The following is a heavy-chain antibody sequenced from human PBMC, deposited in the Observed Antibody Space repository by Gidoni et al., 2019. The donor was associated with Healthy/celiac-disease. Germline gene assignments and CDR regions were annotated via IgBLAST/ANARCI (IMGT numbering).Heavy chain of an antibody. CDR1: GFTFSSYG. J-gene: IGHJ6*02. CDR3: AREDYYGSGRLYYYGMDV. Sequence: QVQLVESGGGVVQPGRSLRLSCAASGFTFSSYGMLWVRQAPGKGLEWVAVIWYDGSNKYYADSVKGRFTISRDNSKNTLYLQMNSLRAEDTAVYYCAREDYYGSGRLYYYGMDVWGQGTTVTVSS. V-gene: IGHV3-33*01. CDR2: IWYDGSNK. D-gene: IGHD3-10*01.